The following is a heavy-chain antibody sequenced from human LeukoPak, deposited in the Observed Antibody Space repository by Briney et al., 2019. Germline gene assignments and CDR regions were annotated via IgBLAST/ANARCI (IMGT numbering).Heavy chain of an antibody. V-gene: IGHV3-23*01. CDR2: ISGSGGST. CDR1: GFTFSSYG. D-gene: IGHD3-10*01. Sequence: GGSLRLSCAASGFTFSSYGMSWVRQAPGKGLEWVSAISGSGGSTYYADSVKGRFTISRDNSKNSLYLQMNSLRAEDTAVYYCARERSTYYYGSGKYYFDYWGQGTLVTVSS. CDR3: ARERSTYYYGSGKYYFDY. J-gene: IGHJ4*02.